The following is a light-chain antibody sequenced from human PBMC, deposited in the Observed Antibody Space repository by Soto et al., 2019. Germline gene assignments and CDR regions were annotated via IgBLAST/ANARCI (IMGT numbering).Light chain of an antibody. Sequence: QSVLTQPPSASGTPGQRVTISCSGGSSNIGDNTVNWYQQLPGTAPKLLIYSNNQRPSGVPDRFSGSKSGTSASLAISGLQSDEEADYYCAAWDDSLFWVFGGGTKLTVL. CDR3: AAWDDSLFWV. CDR1: SSNIGDNT. CDR2: SNN. V-gene: IGLV1-44*01. J-gene: IGLJ3*02.